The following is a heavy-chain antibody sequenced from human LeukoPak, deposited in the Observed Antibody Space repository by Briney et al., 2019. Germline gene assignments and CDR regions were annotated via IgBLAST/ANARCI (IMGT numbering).Heavy chain of an antibody. CDR3: ARETSQKGAHYMDV. CDR1: GDSVNSGAYY. CDR2: IYPLETT. V-gene: IGHV4-61*10. D-gene: IGHD3-16*01. Sequence: PSETLSLTCTVSGDSVNSGAYYWSWLRQPAGKEPEWIGRIYPLETTNYNPSLKSRVAISVDTSKNQFSLKLSSVTAADTAVYYCARETSQKGAHYMDVWGKGTTVTISS. J-gene: IGHJ6*03.